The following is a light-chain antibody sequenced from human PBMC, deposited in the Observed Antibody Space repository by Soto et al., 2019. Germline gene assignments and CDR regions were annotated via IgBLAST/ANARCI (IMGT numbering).Light chain of an antibody. CDR3: FSYAGRDTLVV. Sequence: QSVLTQPASVSGSPGQSITISCIGTSSDLGSYNLVSWYQHHPGKAPKLIIYEATKRPSGISSRFSGSKSGYTASLTISGLQAEDEAFYSCFSYAGRDTLVVSGGGTQLTVL. V-gene: IGLV2-23*01. J-gene: IGLJ2*01. CDR2: EAT. CDR1: SSDLGSYNL.